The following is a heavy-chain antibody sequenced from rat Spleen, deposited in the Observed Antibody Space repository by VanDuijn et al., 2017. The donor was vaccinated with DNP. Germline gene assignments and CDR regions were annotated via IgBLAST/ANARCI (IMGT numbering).Heavy chain of an antibody. CDR2: ISYSGTT. J-gene: IGHJ2*01. CDR1: DYSITSNH. D-gene: IGHD1-7*01. V-gene: IGHV3-1*01. CDR3: ARWTRYFDY. Sequence: EVRLQESGPGLVKPSQSLSLTCSVTDYSITSNHWGWVRKFPDNKMEWIGLISYSGTTGYNPSLKSRISITRDTSKNHFFLHLNSVTIEDTATYYCARWTRYFDYWGQGVMVTVSS.